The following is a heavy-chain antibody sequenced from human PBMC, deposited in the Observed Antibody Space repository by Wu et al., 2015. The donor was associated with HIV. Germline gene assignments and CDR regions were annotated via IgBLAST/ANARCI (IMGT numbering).Heavy chain of an antibody. CDR3: ATVRGDYVSETSRYYYTTWTS. Sequence: QAQLVQSGPEVKKPGASVRVSCQVSGYTLTELSIHWVRQAPGKGLEWMGGFDPEDGETIYAQNFQGRLTMTEDTSTDTAYMELNSLRSEDTAVYYCATVRGDYVSETSRYYYTTWTSGQRDHGHRLL. J-gene: IGHJ6*03. CDR1: GYTLTELS. D-gene: IGHD3-10*01. CDR2: FDPEDGET. V-gene: IGHV1-24*01.